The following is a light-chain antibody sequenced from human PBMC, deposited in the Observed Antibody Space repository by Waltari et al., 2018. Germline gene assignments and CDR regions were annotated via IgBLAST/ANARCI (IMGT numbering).Light chain of an antibody. J-gene: IGKJ2*01. Sequence: IQMIQSPSSVSASLGDRVTITCRASQDIGRWLAWYQHKPGRAPNLLIFASSSLQNGVPSRFSGSGSGTYFTLTINSLQPEDFATYYCQQTNTFPFTFGQGTKLEIK. V-gene: IGKV1-12*01. CDR1: QDIGRW. CDR2: ASS. CDR3: QQTNTFPFT.